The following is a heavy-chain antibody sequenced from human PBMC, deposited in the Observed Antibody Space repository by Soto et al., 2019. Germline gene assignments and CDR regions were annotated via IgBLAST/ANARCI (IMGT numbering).Heavy chain of an antibody. Sequence: GGSLRLSCAASGFTFSNYWMHWVRQAPGKGLVWVSRINTDGSHTTYADSVKGRFTISRDNARNRLYLQMNSLRAEDTAVYFCARGGPYYYDSRSLPDYWGQGTLVTVSS. V-gene: IGHV3-74*01. J-gene: IGHJ4*02. CDR1: GFTFSNYW. CDR2: INTDGSHT. D-gene: IGHD3-22*01. CDR3: ARGGPYYYDSRSLPDY.